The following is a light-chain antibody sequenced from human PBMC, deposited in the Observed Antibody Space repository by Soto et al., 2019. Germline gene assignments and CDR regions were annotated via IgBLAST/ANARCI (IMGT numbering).Light chain of an antibody. CDR2: EVT. CDR3: YSYAGSFTWV. Sequence: QSALTQPPSASGSPGQSVTISCTGTSSDVGGYNYVSWYQQHPGKAPKLMISEVTNRPSGVSSRFSGSKSGNTASLTISGLQADDEGDYYCYSYAGSFTWVFGGGTKLTVL. CDR1: SSDVGGYNY. J-gene: IGLJ3*02. V-gene: IGLV2-8*01.